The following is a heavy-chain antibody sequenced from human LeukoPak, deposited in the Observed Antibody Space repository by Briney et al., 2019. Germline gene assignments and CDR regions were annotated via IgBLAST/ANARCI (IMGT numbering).Heavy chain of an antibody. CDR1: SGSISGYY. V-gene: IGHV4-59*01. CDR2: IYYSGST. J-gene: IGHJ4*03. CDR3: VRTNNPGFYDD. Sequence: RASETLSLTCTVSSGSISGYYLSWIRQPPGTGLEWIGYIYYSGSTNYNPPLKSRVTMSIDTSTNQFFLKLSSVTAADTAVYYCVRTNNPGFYDDWGQGTLVTVSS.